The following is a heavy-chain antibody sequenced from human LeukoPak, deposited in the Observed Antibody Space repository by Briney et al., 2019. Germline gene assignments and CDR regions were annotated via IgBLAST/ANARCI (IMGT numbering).Heavy chain of an antibody. CDR1: GYSISSGYY. V-gene: IGHV4-38-2*02. D-gene: IGHD2-2*01. J-gene: IGHJ5*02. CDR3: ARDLKEYQLRMGWFDP. CDR2: IYHSGST. Sequence: SETLSLTCTVSGYSISSGYYWGWIRQPPGKGLEWIGSIYHSGSTYYNPSLKSRVTISVDTSKNQFSLKLSSVTAADTAVYYCARDLKEYQLRMGWFDPWGQGTLVTVSS.